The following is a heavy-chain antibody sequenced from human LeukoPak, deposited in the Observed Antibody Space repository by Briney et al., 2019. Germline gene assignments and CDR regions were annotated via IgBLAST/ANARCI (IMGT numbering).Heavy chain of an antibody. CDR3: ASFSGYSSG. D-gene: IGHD6-19*01. CDR1: GFTFSNYW. J-gene: IGHJ4*02. V-gene: IGHV3-7*01. Sequence: GGSLRLSCAASGFTFSNYWINWVRQAPGKGLEWVANIKQDGSEKHYVDSVKGRFTISRDNAKNSLYLQMNSLRAEDTAVYYCASFSGYSSGWGQGILVTVSS. CDR2: IKQDGSEK.